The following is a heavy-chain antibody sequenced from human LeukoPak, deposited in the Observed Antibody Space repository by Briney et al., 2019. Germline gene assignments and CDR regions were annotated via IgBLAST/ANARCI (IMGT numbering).Heavy chain of an antibody. V-gene: IGHV3-48*03. CDR3: AREGIAAAGTSHYYYGMDV. CDR1: GFTFSSYE. CDR2: ISSSGSII. J-gene: IGHJ6*02. D-gene: IGHD6-13*01. Sequence: TGGSLRLSCAASGFTFSSYEMNWVRQAPGKGLEWVSYISSSGSIIYYADSVKGRFTISRDNAKNSLYLQMNSLRAEDTAVYYCAREGIAAAGTSHYYYGMDVWGQGTTVTVSS.